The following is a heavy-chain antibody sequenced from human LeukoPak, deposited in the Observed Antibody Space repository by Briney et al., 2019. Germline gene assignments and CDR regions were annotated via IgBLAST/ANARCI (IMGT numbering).Heavy chain of an antibody. CDR1: GFTFSSYS. Sequence: GGSLRLSCAASGFTFSSYSMNWVRQAPGKGLEWVSYISSSSSTIYYADSVKGRFTISRDNAKNSLYLQMNSLRAEDTAVYNCARSDLVTMVRGVIGAGDYWGQGTLVTVSS. D-gene: IGHD3-10*01. CDR3: ARSDLVTMVRGVIGAGDY. V-gene: IGHV3-48*01. CDR2: ISSSSSTI. J-gene: IGHJ4*02.